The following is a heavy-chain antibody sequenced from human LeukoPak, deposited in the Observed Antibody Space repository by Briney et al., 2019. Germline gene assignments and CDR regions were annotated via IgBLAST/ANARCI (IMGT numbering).Heavy chain of an antibody. D-gene: IGHD2-8*01. CDR2: ISAYNGNT. Sequence: ASVKVSCKASGYTFTSYGISWVRQAPGQGPEWMGWISAYNGNTNYAQKLQGRVTMTTDTSTSTAYMELRSLRSDDTAVYYCARDRYCTNGVCPVYYYYGMDVWGQGTTVTVSS. CDR1: GYTFTSYG. V-gene: IGHV1-18*01. CDR3: ARDRYCTNGVCPVYYYYGMDV. J-gene: IGHJ6*02.